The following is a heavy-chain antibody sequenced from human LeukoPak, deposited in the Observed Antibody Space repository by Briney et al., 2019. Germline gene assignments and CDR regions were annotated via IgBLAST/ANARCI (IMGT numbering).Heavy chain of an antibody. J-gene: IGHJ5*02. D-gene: IGHD4/OR15-4a*01. CDR1: GGSISSYY. V-gene: IGHV4-59*12. CDR3: ARAKHNWFDP. CDR2: IYYSGST. Sequence: SETLSLTCTVSGGSISSYYWSWIRQPPGKGLEWIGYIYYSGSTNYNPSLKSRATMSVDTSKNQFSLKLSSVTAADTAVYYCARAKHNWFDPWGQGTLVTVSS.